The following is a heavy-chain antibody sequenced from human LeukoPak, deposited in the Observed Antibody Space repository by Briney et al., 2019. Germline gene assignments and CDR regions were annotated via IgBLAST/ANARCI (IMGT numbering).Heavy chain of an antibody. CDR2: IVPIFGTA. Sequence: EASVKVSCKASGGTFSSYAVSWVRQAPGQGLEWMGGIVPIFGTANYAQKFQGRVTITADKSTSTAYMELSSLRSEDTAVYYCARGPGGHIDYWGQGTLVTVSS. CDR3: ARGPGGHIDY. V-gene: IGHV1-69*06. CDR1: GGTFSSYA. D-gene: IGHD2-21*01. J-gene: IGHJ4*02.